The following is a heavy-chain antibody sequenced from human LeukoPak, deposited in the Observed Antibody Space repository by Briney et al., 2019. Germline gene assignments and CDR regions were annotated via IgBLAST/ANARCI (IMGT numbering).Heavy chain of an antibody. V-gene: IGHV3-21*01. CDR2: ISSSSSYI. CDR3: ARGAPYCYYMDV. Sequence: GGSLRLSCAASGFTFSSYSMNWVRQAPGKGLEWVSSISSSSSYIYYADSVKGRFTISRDNAKNSLYLQMNSLRAEDTAVYYCARGAPYCYYMDVWGKGTTVTVSS. J-gene: IGHJ6*03. CDR1: GFTFSSYS.